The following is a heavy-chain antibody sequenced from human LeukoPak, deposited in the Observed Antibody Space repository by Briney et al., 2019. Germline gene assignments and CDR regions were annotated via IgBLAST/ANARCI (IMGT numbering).Heavy chain of an antibody. D-gene: IGHD3-22*01. J-gene: IGHJ4*02. V-gene: IGHV4-59*08. CDR3: ARHGHYFDSSGYYSIPDF. CDR2: IYYSGSS. Sequence: SETLSLTCTVSGGSISTYYWSWIRQPPGKGLEWIGYIYYSGSSNYNPSLKSRVTISVDTSKNQISLKLSSVTAADKAVYYCARHGHYFDSSGYYSIPDFWGQGTLVTVSS. CDR1: GGSISTYY.